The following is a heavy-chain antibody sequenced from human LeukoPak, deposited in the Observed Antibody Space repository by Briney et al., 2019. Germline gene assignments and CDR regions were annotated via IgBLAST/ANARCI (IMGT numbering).Heavy chain of an antibody. Sequence: ASVKVSCKASGYTFTGYYMHWVRQAPGQGLEWMGRINPNSGGTNYAQKFQGRVTMTRDTSISTAYMELSRLRSDDTAVYYCARPARIAAAGKIYYYYYMDVWGKGTTVTVSS. D-gene: IGHD6-13*01. V-gene: IGHV1-2*06. CDR1: GYTFTGYY. CDR2: INPNSGGT. J-gene: IGHJ6*03. CDR3: ARPARIAAAGKIYYYYYMDV.